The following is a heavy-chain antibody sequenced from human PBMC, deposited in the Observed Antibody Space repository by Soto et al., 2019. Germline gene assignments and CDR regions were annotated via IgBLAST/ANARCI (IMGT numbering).Heavy chain of an antibody. Sequence: SETLSLTCTVSGGSISSYYWSWIRQPPGKGLEWIGYIYYSGSTNYNPSLKSRVTISVDTSKNQFSLKLSSVTAADTAVYYCARRRSSGWYEQNWFDPWGQGTLVTVSS. J-gene: IGHJ5*02. CDR2: IYYSGST. D-gene: IGHD6-19*01. V-gene: IGHV4-59*01. CDR3: ARRRSSGWYEQNWFDP. CDR1: GGSISSYY.